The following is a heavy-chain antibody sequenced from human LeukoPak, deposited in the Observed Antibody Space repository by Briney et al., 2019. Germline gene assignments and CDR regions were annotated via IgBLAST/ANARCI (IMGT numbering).Heavy chain of an antibody. Sequence: GESLKISCKGSGYSFTSYWIGWVRQMPGKGLEWIGIIYPGDSDTRYSPSFQGQVTISADKSISTAYLQWSSLKASDTAMYYCARLSYYYDSSGYYYGPNYYYYMDVWGKRTTVTVSS. CDR1: GYSFTSYW. CDR3: ARLSYYYDSSGYYYGPNYYYYMDV. CDR2: IYPGDSDT. J-gene: IGHJ6*03. V-gene: IGHV5-51*01. D-gene: IGHD3-22*01.